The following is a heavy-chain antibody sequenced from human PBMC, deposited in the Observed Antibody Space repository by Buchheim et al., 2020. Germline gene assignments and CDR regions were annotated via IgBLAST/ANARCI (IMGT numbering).Heavy chain of an antibody. CDR3: ARDQDYSSGWYHSVNSGIPDY. V-gene: IGHV1-18*01. J-gene: IGHJ4*02. D-gene: IGHD6-19*01. Sequence: QVQLVQSGAEVKKPGASVKVSCKASGYTFTSYGISWVRQTPGQGLEWMGWISVYNGNTNYGQKFQGRVTMTTDTSTSTAYMELRSLRSDDTAVYYCARDQDYSSGWYHSVNSGIPDYWGQGT. CDR1: GYTFTSYG. CDR2: ISVYNGNT.